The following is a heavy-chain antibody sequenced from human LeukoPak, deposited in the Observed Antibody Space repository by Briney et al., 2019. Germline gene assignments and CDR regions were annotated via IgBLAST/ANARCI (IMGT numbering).Heavy chain of an antibody. J-gene: IGHJ4*02. CDR1: GGSVSSGSYY. Sequence: SETLSLTCTVSGGSVSSGSYYWSWIRQPPGTGLEWIGYIYYSGSTNYNPSLKSRVTISVDTSKNQFSLKLSSVTAADTAVYYCARAHGRVVAVAGSETFDYWGQGTLVTVSS. D-gene: IGHD6-19*01. CDR3: ARAHGRVVAVAGSETFDY. CDR2: IYYSGST. V-gene: IGHV4-61*01.